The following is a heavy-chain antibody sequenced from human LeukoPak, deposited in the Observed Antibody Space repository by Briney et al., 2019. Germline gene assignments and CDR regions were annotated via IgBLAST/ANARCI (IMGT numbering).Heavy chain of an antibody. CDR3: ARAVSAYDSSRYFDY. Sequence: PGGSLRLSCAASGFTVSSNYMRWVRQAPGKGLEWVAVIYCGGSTYYADPVKGRFTISRDNSKNTLYLQMNSLRSEDTAVYYCARAVSAYDSSRYFDYWGREALVTVAS. CDR1: GFTVSSNY. CDR2: IYCGGST. J-gene: IGHJ4*02. D-gene: IGHD3-22*01. V-gene: IGHV3-53*01.